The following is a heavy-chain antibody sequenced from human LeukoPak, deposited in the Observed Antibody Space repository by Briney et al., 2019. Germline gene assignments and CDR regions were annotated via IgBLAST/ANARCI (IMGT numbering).Heavy chain of an antibody. CDR1: GGTFSSYA. J-gene: IGHJ4*02. V-gene: IGHV1-69*04. CDR2: IIPILGIA. Sequence: SVKVSCKASGGTFSSYAISWVRQAPGQGLEWMGRIIPILGIANYAQKFQGRVTITADKSTSTAYMELSSLRSEDTAVYYCARVRFGELSPYDYWGQGTLVAVSS. CDR3: ARVRFGELSPYDY. D-gene: IGHD3-10*01.